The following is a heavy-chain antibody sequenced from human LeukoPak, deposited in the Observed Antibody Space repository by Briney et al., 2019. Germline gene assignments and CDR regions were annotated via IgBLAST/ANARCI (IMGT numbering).Heavy chain of an antibody. Sequence: SETLSLTCTVSGGSISSSSYYWGWIRQPPGKGLEWIGYIYYSGSTNYNPSLKSRVTISVDTSKNQFSLKLSSVTAADTAVYYCARSVRIVIDWPNWFDPWGQGTLVTVSS. CDR3: ARSVRIVIDWPNWFDP. CDR2: IYYSGST. CDR1: GGSISSSSYY. J-gene: IGHJ5*02. D-gene: IGHD2-21*01. V-gene: IGHV4-61*05.